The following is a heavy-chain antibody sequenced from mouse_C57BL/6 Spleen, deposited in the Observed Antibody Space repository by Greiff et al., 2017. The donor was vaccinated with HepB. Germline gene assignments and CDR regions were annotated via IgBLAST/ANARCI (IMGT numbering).Heavy chain of an antibody. CDR3: ANYYGSSYEGWYFDF. V-gene: IGHV1-82*01. Sequence: VKLMESGPELVKPGASVKISCKASGYAFSSSWMNWVKQRPGKGLEWIGRIYPGDGDTNYNGKFKGKATLTADKSSSTAYMQLSSLTSEDSAVYFCANYYGSSYEGWYFDFWGTGTTVTVSS. J-gene: IGHJ1*03. CDR2: IYPGDGDT. CDR1: GYAFSSSW. D-gene: IGHD1-1*01.